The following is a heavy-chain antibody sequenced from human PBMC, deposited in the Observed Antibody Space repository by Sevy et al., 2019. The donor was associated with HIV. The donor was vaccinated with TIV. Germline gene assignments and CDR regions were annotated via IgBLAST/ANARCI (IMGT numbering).Heavy chain of an antibody. CDR3: TRWQGAQSVFDY. Sequence: GGCLRLSCTASGFTFTDYAMNWVRQSPGKGLEWVAFFKRKADGGTLYHAASVKGRFTISRDDSKNIAYLQMNDLKTDDTGVYYCTRWQGAQSVFDYWGQGALVTVSS. V-gene: IGHV3-49*04. J-gene: IGHJ4*01. CDR2: FKRKADGGTL. CDR1: GFTFTDYA. D-gene: IGHD1-26*01.